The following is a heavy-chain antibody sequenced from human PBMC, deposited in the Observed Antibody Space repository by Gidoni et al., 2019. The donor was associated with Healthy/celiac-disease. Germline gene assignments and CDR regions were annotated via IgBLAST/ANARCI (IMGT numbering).Heavy chain of an antibody. J-gene: IGHJ5*02. CDR1: GYTFTGYY. V-gene: IGHV1-2*06. Sequence: QVQLVQSGAEVKKPGASVKVSCKASGYTFTGYYMHWVRQAPGQGLEWMGRINPNSGGTNYAQKFQGRVTMTRDTSISTAYMELGRLRSDDTAVYYCARGGGGYCSGGSCYSRMSWFDPWGQGTLVTVSS. CDR2: INPNSGGT. CDR3: ARGGGGYCSGGSCYSRMSWFDP. D-gene: IGHD2-15*01.